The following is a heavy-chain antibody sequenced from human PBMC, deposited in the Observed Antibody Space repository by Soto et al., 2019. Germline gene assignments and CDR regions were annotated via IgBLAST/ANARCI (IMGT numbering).Heavy chain of an antibody. Sequence: EVQLVETGGGLIQPGGSLRLSCAASGFTVSSNYMSWVRQAPGKGLEWVSVIYSGGSTYYADSVKGRFTISRDNSKNTLYLQMNGLRAEDTAVYYCARENYYGSGSYQEYYYYGMDVWGQGTTVTVCS. D-gene: IGHD3-10*01. CDR2: IYSGGST. CDR1: GFTVSSNY. J-gene: IGHJ6*02. V-gene: IGHV3-53*02. CDR3: ARENYYGSGSYQEYYYYGMDV.